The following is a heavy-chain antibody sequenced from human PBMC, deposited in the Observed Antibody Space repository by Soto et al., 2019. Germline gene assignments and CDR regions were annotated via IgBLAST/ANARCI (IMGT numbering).Heavy chain of an antibody. V-gene: IGHV3-49*03. CDR2: IRSKAYGGTT. CDR3: TGPTYYYGSGSSPNYYGMDV. J-gene: IGHJ6*02. Sequence: QSGGSLRLSCTASGFTFGDYAMSWFRQAPGKGLEWVGFIRSKAYGGTTEYAASVKGRFTISRDDSKSIAYLQMNSLKTEDTAVYYCTGPTYYYGSGSSPNYYGMDVWGQGTTVTVSS. D-gene: IGHD3-10*01. CDR1: GFTFGDYA.